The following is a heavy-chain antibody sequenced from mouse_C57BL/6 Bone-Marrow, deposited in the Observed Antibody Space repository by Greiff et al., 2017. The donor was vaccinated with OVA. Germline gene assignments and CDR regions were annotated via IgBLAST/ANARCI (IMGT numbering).Heavy chain of an antibody. CDR2: IYPNYGTT. J-gene: IGHJ1*03. CDR3: AFYYGSSYRYFDV. V-gene: IGHV1-39*01. CDR1: GYSFTDYN. Sequence: VQLQQSGPELVKPGASVKISCKASGYSFTDYNMNWVKQSNGKSLEWIGVIYPNYGTTSYNQKFKGKATLTVDQSSSTAYMQLNSLTSEDSAVYYCAFYYGSSYRYFDVWGTGTTVTVSS. D-gene: IGHD1-1*01.